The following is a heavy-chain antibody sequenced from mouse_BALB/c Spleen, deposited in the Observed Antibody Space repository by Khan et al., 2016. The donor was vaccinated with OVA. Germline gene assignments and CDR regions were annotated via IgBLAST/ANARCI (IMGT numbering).Heavy chain of an antibody. D-gene: IGHD2-13*01. Sequence: QVQLKESGPGLVAPSQSLSLTCTVSGFSLTSYGVNWVRRPPGKGLEWLGVIWGDGSTHYHSALLSRLSLSKDNSMSQVFLKLKSRQTEDTATYYCAKWGDLYAMDDWGQGTAGTVSS. CDR3: AKWGDLYAMDD. V-gene: IGHV2-3*01. CDR1: GFSLTSYG. J-gene: IGHJ4*01. CDR2: IWGDGST.